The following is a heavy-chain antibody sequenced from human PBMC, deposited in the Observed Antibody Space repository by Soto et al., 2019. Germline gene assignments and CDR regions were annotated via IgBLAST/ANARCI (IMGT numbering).Heavy chain of an antibody. CDR1: GYSFTNYW. CDR2: IDPDDPYT. V-gene: IGHV5-10-1*01. D-gene: IGHD2-15*01. J-gene: IGHJ4*02. CDR3: ARLPPPTYCSGSTCSGY. Sequence: GESLKISCKGSGYSFTNYWINLVRQMPGKGLEWMGRIDPDDPYTNYSPSFQGHVTISVDKSISTAYLQWSSLQASDTAIYYCARLPPPTYCSGSTCSGYWGQGTLVTVSS.